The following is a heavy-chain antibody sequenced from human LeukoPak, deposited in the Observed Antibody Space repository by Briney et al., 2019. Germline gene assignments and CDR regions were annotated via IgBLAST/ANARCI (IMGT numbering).Heavy chain of an antibody. Sequence: GGSMRLSCAASGFTFSNYWMTWDRQAPGKGLEWVAHINQDGSEEHYMDSAKARLTIPRDHAKNSLSLQMNSLRGEDTAVYYCVRDGGVSGYDLLDCWGQGTLVTVSS. CDR3: VRDGGVSGYDLLDC. CDR1: GFTFSNYW. D-gene: IGHD5-12*01. J-gene: IGHJ4*02. V-gene: IGHV3-7*01. CDR2: INQDGSEE.